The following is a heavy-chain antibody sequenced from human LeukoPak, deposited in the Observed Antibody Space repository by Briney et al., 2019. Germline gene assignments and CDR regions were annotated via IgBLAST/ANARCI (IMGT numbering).Heavy chain of an antibody. CDR1: GFTFSSYA. CDR2: ISGSGGST. CDR3: AKDPIVVVPAASGWFDP. V-gene: IGHV3-23*01. Sequence: GGSLRLSCAASGFTFSSYAMSWVRQAPGKGLEWVSAISGSGGSTYYADSVKGRFTISRDNSKNMLYLQMNSLRAEDTAVYYCAKDPIVVVPAASGWFDPWGQGTLVTVSS. D-gene: IGHD2-2*01. J-gene: IGHJ5*02.